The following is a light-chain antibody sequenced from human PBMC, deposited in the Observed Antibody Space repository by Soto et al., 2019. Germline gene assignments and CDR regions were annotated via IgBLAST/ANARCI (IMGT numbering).Light chain of an antibody. CDR2: LGS. CDR3: MQALQTPRT. Sequence: DIVMTQSPLSLPVTPGEPASISCRSSQSLLHTNGYSYLDWYLQKPGQSPQLLIYLGSNRASGVPDRFSGSGSGTEFKLKISRVEAEDVGAYYCMQALQTPRTFGQGTKVEIK. J-gene: IGKJ1*01. V-gene: IGKV2-28*01. CDR1: QSLLHTNGYSY.